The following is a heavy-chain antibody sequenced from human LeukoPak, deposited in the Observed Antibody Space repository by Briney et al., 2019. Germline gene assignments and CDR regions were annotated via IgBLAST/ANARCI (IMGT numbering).Heavy chain of an antibody. Sequence: PGGSLRLSCAASGFTFSSYVMSWVRQAPGKGLEWVSAISGSGGSTYYADSVKGRFTISRDNSKNTLYLQMNSLRAEDTAVYYCARVQQLVPYYYYGMDVWGQGTTVTVSS. J-gene: IGHJ6*02. D-gene: IGHD6-13*01. CDR2: ISGSGGST. CDR3: ARVQQLVPYYYYGMDV. CDR1: GFTFSSYV. V-gene: IGHV3-23*01.